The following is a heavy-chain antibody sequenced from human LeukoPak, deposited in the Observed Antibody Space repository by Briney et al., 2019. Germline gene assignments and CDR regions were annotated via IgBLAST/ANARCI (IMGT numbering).Heavy chain of an antibody. CDR3: ARGRLRKIVVVTAISYYFDY. CDR2: INHSGST. CDR1: GGSFSGYY. Sequence: PSETLPLTCAVYGGSFSGYYWSWIRQPPGKGLEWIGEINHSGSTNYNPSLKSRVTISVDTSKNQFSLKLSSVTAADTAVYYCARGRLRKIVVVTAISYYFDYWGQGTLVTVSS. J-gene: IGHJ4*02. D-gene: IGHD2-21*02. V-gene: IGHV4-34*01.